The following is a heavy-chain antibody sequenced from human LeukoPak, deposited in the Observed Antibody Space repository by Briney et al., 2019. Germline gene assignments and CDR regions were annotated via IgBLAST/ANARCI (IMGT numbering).Heavy chain of an antibody. CDR2: IYRGGST. J-gene: IGHJ4*02. CDR3: ASTASSYASTRPSDY. Sequence: PGGSLRLSCAASGFSVSSNYMSWVRQAPGKGLEWVSVIYRGGSTNYADSVKGRFTISRDNSNNTLYLQMNSLGAEDTAVYYCASTASSYASTRPSDYWGQGTLVTVSS. V-gene: IGHV3-53*01. CDR1: GFSVSSNY. D-gene: IGHD3-16*01.